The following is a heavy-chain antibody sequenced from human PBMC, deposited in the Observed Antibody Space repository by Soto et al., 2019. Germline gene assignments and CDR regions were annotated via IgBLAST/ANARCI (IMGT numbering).Heavy chain of an antibody. CDR3: RRSDSEYSGLDV. CDR1: GYSFSKDY. J-gene: IGHJ6*02. CDR2: INTGSCNT. Sequence: KRSCRSFGYSFSKDYISCWRQAPGQGLECMRIINTGSCNTIYAQKFQGRVSMTRDTSTRTVYMELSSLRSYVTDVYYCRRSDSEYSGLDVWGQGTTVTVSS. V-gene: IGHV1-46*01.